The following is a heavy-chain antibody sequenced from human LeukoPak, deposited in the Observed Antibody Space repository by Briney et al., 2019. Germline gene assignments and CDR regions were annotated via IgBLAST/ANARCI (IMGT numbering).Heavy chain of an antibody. Sequence: GRSLRLSCAASGFTFRSHWTHWVRHAPGKGLVWVSRVKGDGSFTNYADSVYGRFTISRDNAKNTLYLHMHSLRVEDTAVYYCVRDGDDFNFDYWGQGSLVTVSS. J-gene: IGHJ4*02. D-gene: IGHD5-24*01. CDR2: VKGDGSFT. V-gene: IGHV3-74*01. CDR1: GFTFRSHW. CDR3: VRDGDDFNFDY.